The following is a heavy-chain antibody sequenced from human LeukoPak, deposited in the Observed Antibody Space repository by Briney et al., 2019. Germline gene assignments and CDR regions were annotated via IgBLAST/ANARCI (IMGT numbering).Heavy chain of an antibody. V-gene: IGHV3-7*01. D-gene: IGHD3-16*01. CDR2: IKQDGSEK. Sequence: GGSLRLSCAASSFTFSSYWMSWVRQAPGKGLEWVANIKQDGSEKYYADSVKGRFTISRDNSKKTLYLQMNSLRAEDTAVYYCARDGGIWYFDYWGQGTLVTVSS. J-gene: IGHJ4*02. CDR3: ARDGGIWYFDY. CDR1: SFTFSSYW.